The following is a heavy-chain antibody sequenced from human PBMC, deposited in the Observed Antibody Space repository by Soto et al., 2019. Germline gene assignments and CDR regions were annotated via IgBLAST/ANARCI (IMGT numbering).Heavy chain of an antibody. CDR3: AKYTTLPDRTAAVM. CDR1: GFTFTTSG. Sequence: PGGSLRLCCVASGFTFTTSGMSWVRQAPGKGLEWVSAIAGGDTSTYYADSVKGRFAISRDHSKNTLYLQMNSLRAEDTAVFYCAKYTTLPDRTAAVMRGPGTLVTVSS. V-gene: IGHV3-23*01. J-gene: IGHJ4*02. CDR2: IAGGDTST. D-gene: IGHD1-1*01.